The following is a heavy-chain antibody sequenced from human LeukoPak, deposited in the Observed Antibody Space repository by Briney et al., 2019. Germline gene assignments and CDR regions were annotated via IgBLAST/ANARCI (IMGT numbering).Heavy chain of an antibody. Sequence: GESLKISCKGSGYSFTSYWIGWVRHMPGKGLEWMGIIHPGDSDTRYSPSFQGQVTISADKSISTAYLQWSSLKASDTAMYYCARHSRELLYGAFDIWGQGTMVTVSS. J-gene: IGHJ3*02. V-gene: IGHV5-51*01. CDR2: IHPGDSDT. CDR1: GYSFTSYW. D-gene: IGHD3-10*01. CDR3: ARHSRELLYGAFDI.